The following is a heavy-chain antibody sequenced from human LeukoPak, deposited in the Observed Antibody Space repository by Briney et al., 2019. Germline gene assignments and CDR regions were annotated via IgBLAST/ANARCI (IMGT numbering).Heavy chain of an antibody. D-gene: IGHD6-19*01. CDR3: ARAVAGPETLDY. Sequence: PSETLSLTCTVSGGFISNYYWSWIRQPPGKGLEWIGYIYYSGSTNYNPSLKSRVTISVDTSKNQFSLKLSSVTAADTAVYYCARAVAGPETLDYWGQGTLVTVSS. CDR1: GGFISNYY. CDR2: IYYSGST. J-gene: IGHJ4*02. V-gene: IGHV4-59*01.